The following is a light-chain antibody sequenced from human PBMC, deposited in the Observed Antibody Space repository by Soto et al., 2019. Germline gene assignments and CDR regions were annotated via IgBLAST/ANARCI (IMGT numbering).Light chain of an antibody. V-gene: IGLV1-40*01. CDR2: GNS. CDR1: SSNIGAGYD. Sequence: QAVVTQPPSVSGAPGQRVTISCTGSSSNIGAGYDVHWYQQLPGTAPKLLIYGNSNRPSGVPDRFSGSKSGTSASLAITGLQPEDEADYSCQSYDSSLSSSVFGGGTKLTVL. CDR3: QSYDSSLSSSV. J-gene: IGLJ2*01.